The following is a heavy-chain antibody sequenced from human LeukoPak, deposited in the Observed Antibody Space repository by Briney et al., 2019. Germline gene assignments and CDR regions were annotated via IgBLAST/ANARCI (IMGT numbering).Heavy chain of an antibody. V-gene: IGHV3-7*01. J-gene: IGHJ4*02. D-gene: IGHD5-18*01. Sequence: GGSLRLSCAASGFTFSSYWMSWVRQAPGKGLEWVANIKQDGSEKYYVDSVKGRFTISRDNAKNSLYLQMNSLRAEDTAVYYCARTDGYSYGYFGYWGQGTLVTVSS. CDR1: GFTFSSYW. CDR3: ARTDGYSYGYFGY. CDR2: IKQDGSEK.